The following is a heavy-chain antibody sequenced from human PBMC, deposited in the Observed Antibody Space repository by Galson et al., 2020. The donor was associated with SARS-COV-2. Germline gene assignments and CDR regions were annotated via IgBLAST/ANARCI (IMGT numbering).Heavy chain of an antibody. CDR2: IKQDGSEK. J-gene: IGHJ4*02. CDR3: ARDLDYYDSSGYDY. V-gene: IGHV3-7*03. Sequence: GESLKIPCAAPGFTFSSYWMSWVRQAPGKGLEWVANIKQDGSEKYYVDSVKGRFTISRDNAKNSLYLQMNSLRAEDTAVYYCARDLDYYDSSGYDYWGQGTLVTVSS. D-gene: IGHD3-22*01. CDR1: GFTFSSYW.